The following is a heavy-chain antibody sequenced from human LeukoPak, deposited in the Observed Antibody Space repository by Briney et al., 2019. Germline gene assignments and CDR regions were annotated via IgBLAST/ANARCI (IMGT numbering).Heavy chain of an antibody. CDR3: ATYKHQLRTVYFDY. V-gene: IGHV3-7*02. Sequence: GGSLRLSCAASGFTFSSYWMSWVRQAPGKGLEWVANIKQDGSDKNYVDSVKGRFTISKDNAKNLLSLEMNGLRAEDTAVYYCATYKHQLRTVYFDYWGQGTLVTVSS. CDR2: IKQDGSDK. J-gene: IGHJ4*02. CDR1: GFTFSSYW. D-gene: IGHD1-1*01.